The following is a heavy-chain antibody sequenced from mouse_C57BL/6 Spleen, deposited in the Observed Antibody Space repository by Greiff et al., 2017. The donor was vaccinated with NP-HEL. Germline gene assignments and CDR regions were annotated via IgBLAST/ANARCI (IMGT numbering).Heavy chain of an antibody. V-gene: IGHV1-55*01. J-gene: IGHJ3*01. CDR3: AREGLYYGYDGTFAY. D-gene: IGHD2-2*01. CDR2: IYPGSGST. CDR1: GYTFTSYW. Sequence: QVQLQQPGAELVKPGASVTMSCKASGYTFTSYWITWVKQRPGQGLEWIGDIYPGSGSTNYNEKFKSKATLTVDTSSSTAYMQLSSLTSEDSAVYYCAREGLYYGYDGTFAYWGQGTLVTVSA.